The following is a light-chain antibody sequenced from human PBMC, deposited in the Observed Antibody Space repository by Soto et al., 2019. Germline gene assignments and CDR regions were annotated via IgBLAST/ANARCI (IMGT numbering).Light chain of an antibody. CDR1: QNIRNL. CDR3: QQYNTYAT. CDR2: DAS. Sequence: DIQLTQSPSTLSAAVGDIVTITCRASQNIRNLLAWYQQKPGKAPKTLIYDASTLKTGVPSRFSGSGSGSEFNFTITGLQPDDFATYFCQQYNTYATLGQGTRLEIK. J-gene: IGKJ5*01. V-gene: IGKV1-5*01.